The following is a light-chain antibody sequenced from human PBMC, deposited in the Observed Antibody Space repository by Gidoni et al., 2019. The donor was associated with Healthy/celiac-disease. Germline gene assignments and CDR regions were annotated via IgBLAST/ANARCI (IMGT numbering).Light chain of an antibody. V-gene: IGKV1-NL1*01. J-gene: IGKJ1*01. Sequence: DIQMTQSPSSLSASVGDRVTSTCRASQGISNSLAWYQQKPGKAPKLLLYAASRLESGVPSRFSGSGSGTDYTLSISSLQPEDFATYYCQQYYSTPRTFGQGTKVEIK. CDR2: AAS. CDR3: QQYYSTPRT. CDR1: QGISNS.